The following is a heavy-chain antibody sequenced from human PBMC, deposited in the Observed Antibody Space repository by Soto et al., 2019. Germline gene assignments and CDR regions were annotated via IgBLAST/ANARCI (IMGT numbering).Heavy chain of an antibody. V-gene: IGHV4-31*02. CDR2: IYYSGST. Sequence: LSLTCTVSGGSISSGGYYWSWIRQHPGKGLEWIGYIYYSGSTYYNPSLNSRVTISVDTSKNQFSLKLSSVTAADTAVYYCARVVALRFLEWYNWFDPWGQGTLVTVSS. D-gene: IGHD3-3*01. CDR3: ARVVALRFLEWYNWFDP. CDR1: GGSISSGGYY. J-gene: IGHJ5*02.